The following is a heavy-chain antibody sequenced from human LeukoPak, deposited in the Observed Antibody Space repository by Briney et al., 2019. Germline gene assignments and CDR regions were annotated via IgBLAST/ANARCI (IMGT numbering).Heavy chain of an antibody. CDR3: ARAPMAITTSAFPDAFDF. V-gene: IGHV4-59*11. Sequence: SETLSLTCTVSGDSFSGHYWSWLRQTPGKGLEWIGDVSYSGGNNYNPSLKRRVSISLDTSKNPFSLKLSSPAAADPAVYYCARAPMAITTSAFPDAFDFWGQGTMVTVPS. J-gene: IGHJ3*01. D-gene: IGHD1-1*01. CDR2: VSYSGGN. CDR1: GDSFSGHY.